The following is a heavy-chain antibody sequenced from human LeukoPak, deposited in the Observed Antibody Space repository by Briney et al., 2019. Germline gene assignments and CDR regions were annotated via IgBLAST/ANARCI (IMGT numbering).Heavy chain of an antibody. J-gene: IGHJ5*02. D-gene: IGHD1-14*01. CDR1: GGSIRNYY. CDR2: IYYSGST. Sequence: SETLSLTCTVSGGSIRNYYWSWIRQPPGKGLEWIGYIYYSGSTYYNPSLKSRVTISVDVSKNQFSLNLSSVTAADTAVYYCARGDRGIWFDPWGQGTLVTVSS. V-gene: IGHV4-59*08. CDR3: ARGDRGIWFDP.